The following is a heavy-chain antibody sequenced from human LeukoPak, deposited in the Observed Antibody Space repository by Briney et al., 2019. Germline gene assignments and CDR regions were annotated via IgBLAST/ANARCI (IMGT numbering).Heavy chain of an antibody. J-gene: IGHJ4*02. D-gene: IGHD6-6*01. CDR3: ASEGSSSISSFDY. CDR1: GGTFSSYA. V-gene: IGHV1-69*13. Sequence: SVKVSCKASGGTFSSYAISWVRQAPGQGLEWMGGIIPILGTTNYAQKFQGRVTITADESTSTAYMELSSLRSEDTAVYYCASEGSSSISSFDYWGQGSLVTVSS. CDR2: IIPILGTT.